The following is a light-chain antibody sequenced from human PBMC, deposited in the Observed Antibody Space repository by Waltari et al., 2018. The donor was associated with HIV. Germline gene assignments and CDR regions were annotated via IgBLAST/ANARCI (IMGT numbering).Light chain of an antibody. V-gene: IGLV3-19*01. CDR1: TLKTYY. Sequence: SSGLTQDPVVFVTLGQTVTMKCQGDTLKTYYATWYQWRAGHVPVVVFFGKEKRPSGIPDRFSASTSGDTATLTITAVEAEDEADYYCNSRDTSGGHFVLFGGGTKLTVL. CDR2: GKE. CDR3: NSRDTSGGHFVL. J-gene: IGLJ2*01.